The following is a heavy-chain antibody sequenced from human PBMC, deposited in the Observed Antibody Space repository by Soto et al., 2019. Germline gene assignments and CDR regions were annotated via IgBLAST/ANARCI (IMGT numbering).Heavy chain of an antibody. J-gene: IGHJ6*02. D-gene: IGHD6-6*01. CDR1: GFTFSSYA. CDR2: ISGSGGST. Sequence: GGSLRLSCAASGFTFSSYAMSWVRQAPGKGLEWVSAISGSGGSTYYADSVKGRFTISRDNSKNTLYLQMNSLRAEDTAVYYCAKEVYSSSSSYYYYGMDVWGQGTTVTVSS. V-gene: IGHV3-23*01. CDR3: AKEVYSSSSSYYYYGMDV.